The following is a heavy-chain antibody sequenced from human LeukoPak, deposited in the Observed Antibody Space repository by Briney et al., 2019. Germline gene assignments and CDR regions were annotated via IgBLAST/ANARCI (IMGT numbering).Heavy chain of an antibody. V-gene: IGHV1-18*01. D-gene: IGHD6-19*01. CDR1: GYTFTSYG. CDR3: ARDHSSGWYYYYYGMDV. J-gene: IGHJ6*02. Sequence: APVKVSCKASGYTFTSYGISWVRQAPGQGLEWMGWISAYNGNTNYAQKLQGGVTMTTDTSTSTAYMELRSLRSDDTAVYYCARDHSSGWYYYYYGMDVWGQGTTVTVSS. CDR2: ISAYNGNT.